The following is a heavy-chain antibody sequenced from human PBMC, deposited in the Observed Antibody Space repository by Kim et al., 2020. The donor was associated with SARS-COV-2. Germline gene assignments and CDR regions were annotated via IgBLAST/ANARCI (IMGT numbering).Heavy chain of an antibody. CDR1: GFTFSSYA. CDR2: ISYDGSNK. CDR3: AREAPKLAAPFDY. J-gene: IGHJ4*02. D-gene: IGHD6-13*01. Sequence: GGSLRLSCAASGFTFSSYAMHWVRQAPGKGLEWVAVISYDGSNKYYADSVKGRFTISRDNSKNTLYLQMNSLRAEDTAVFYCAREAPKLAAPFDYWGQGTLVTVSS. V-gene: IGHV3-30*04.